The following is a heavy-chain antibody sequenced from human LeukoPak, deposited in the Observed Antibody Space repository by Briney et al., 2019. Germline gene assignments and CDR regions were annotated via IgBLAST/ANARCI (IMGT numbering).Heavy chain of an antibody. V-gene: IGHV3-53*01. J-gene: IGHJ3*02. CDR2: IYSGGST. CDR3: ARSSHYDILTGYSEEDAFDI. CDR1: GFTVSSNY. Sequence: GSLRLSCAASGFTVSSNYMSWVQQAPGKGLEWVSVIYSGGSTDYADSVKGRFTISRDTSKNTLYLQMNSLRVEDTAVYYCARSSHYDILTGYSEEDAFDIWGQGTMVTVSS. D-gene: IGHD3-9*01.